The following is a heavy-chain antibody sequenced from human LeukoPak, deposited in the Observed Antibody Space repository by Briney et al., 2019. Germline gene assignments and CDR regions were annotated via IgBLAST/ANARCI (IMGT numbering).Heavy chain of an antibody. J-gene: IGHJ5*02. V-gene: IGHV4-59*08. D-gene: IGHD2-8*01. CDR3: ARGGDGDWFDP. CDR1: AGSTRGYY. Sequence: SQTLSLTCIVSAGSTRGYYGSWIRQPPRKGLEWIGYIYYSGSTYYNLSLKSRVTISVDTSKNQFSLKLSSVTAADTAVYYCARGGDGDWFDPWGQGTLFTVSS. CDR2: IYYSGST.